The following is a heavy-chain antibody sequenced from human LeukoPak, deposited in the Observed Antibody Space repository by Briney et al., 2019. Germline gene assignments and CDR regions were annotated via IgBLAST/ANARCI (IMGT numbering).Heavy chain of an antibody. CDR1: AFTFSDYS. Sequence: GGSLRLSCAASAFTFSDYSMNWVRQAPGKGLEWISYISGRSSTIYYADSVRGRFTISRDNAKNSMYLQMNSLRTEDTAVYYCARDRLTSGRYFFDYWGQGTLVPVSS. V-gene: IGHV3-48*01. J-gene: IGHJ4*02. D-gene: IGHD1-26*01. CDR3: ARDRLTSGRYFFDY. CDR2: ISGRSSTI.